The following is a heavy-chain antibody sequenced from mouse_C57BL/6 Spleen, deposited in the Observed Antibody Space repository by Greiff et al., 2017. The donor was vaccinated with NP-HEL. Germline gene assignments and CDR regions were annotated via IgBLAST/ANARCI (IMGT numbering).Heavy chain of an antibody. CDR1: GYTFTSYW. CDR3: ARRHYYGNWYFDV. J-gene: IGHJ1*03. Sequence: QVQLQQPGAELVKPGASVKLSCKASGYTFTSYWMHWVKQRPGQGLEWIGMIHPNSGSTNYNEKFKSKATLTVDQSSSTAYMQLSSLTSEDSAVYYCARRHYYGNWYFDVWGTGTTVTVSS. D-gene: IGHD1-1*01. V-gene: IGHV1-64*01. CDR2: IHPNSGST.